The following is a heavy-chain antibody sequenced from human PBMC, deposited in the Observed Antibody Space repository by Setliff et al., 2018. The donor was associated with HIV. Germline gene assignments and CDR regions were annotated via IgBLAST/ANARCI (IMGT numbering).Heavy chain of an antibody. D-gene: IGHD3-3*01. V-gene: IGHV3-33*08. CDR1: GVTSSSYW. CDR2: IWYDGSEK. CDR3: ARVFQSYFFDF. J-gene: IGHJ4*02. Sequence: GGSLRLSCAVSGVTSSSYWVHWVRQAPGKGLEWVANIWYDGSEKYYADSVKGRFTIPRDKSKNTLYLQMNSLRTEDTAVYYCARVFQSYFFDFWGQGTLVTVS.